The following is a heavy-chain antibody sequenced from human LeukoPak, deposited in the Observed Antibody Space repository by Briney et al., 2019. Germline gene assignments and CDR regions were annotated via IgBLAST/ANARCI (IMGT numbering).Heavy chain of an antibody. CDR3: ARDDRRTGRDY. D-gene: IGHD7-27*01. CDR2: IYYSGST. Sequence: KPSETLSLTCTVSGGSISSYYWSWTRQPPGKGLEGIGYIYYSGSTNYNPSRKSRVTISVDTSKNQFSLKLSSVTAADTAVYYCARDDRRTGRDYWGQGTLVTVSS. CDR1: GGSISSYY. J-gene: IGHJ4*02. V-gene: IGHV4-59*01.